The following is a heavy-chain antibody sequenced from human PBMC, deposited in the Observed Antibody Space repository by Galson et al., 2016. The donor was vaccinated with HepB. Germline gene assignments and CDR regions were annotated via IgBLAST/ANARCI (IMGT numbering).Heavy chain of an antibody. CDR3: ARLDGYCSHTSCSPYYGMDV. CDR1: GYTFTTYA. D-gene: IGHD2-15*01. J-gene: IGHJ6*02. Sequence: SVKVSCKASGYTFTTYAIHWMRQAPGQGLEWMGWINAGNGNTKYSEKFQGRVTFTSDTSASSAYMDLSSLTSEDTAVYSCARLDGYCSHTSCSPYYGMDVWGQRSPVTVSS. V-gene: IGHV1-3*01. CDR2: INAGNGNT.